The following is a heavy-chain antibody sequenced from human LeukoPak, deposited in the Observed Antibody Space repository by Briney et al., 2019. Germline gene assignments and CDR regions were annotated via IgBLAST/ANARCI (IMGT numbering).Heavy chain of an antibody. Sequence: GASVKVSCKASGYTFANYGISWVRQAPGQGLEWMGWISAKNGNTKYAQKFQGRVTMTRDTSISTAYMELSRLRSDDTAVYYCASSIIFHFDYWGQGTLVTVSS. V-gene: IGHV1-18*01. CDR2: ISAKNGNT. J-gene: IGHJ4*02. CDR3: ASSIIFHFDY. CDR1: GYTFANYG. D-gene: IGHD3-3*02.